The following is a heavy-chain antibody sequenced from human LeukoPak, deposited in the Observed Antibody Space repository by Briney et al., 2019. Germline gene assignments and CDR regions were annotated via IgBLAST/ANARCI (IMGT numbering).Heavy chain of an antibody. D-gene: IGHD3-3*01. Sequence: GGSLRLPCAASGFTFNTYSMNWVRQAPGKGLEWVSSISSSSNYIYYAESVKGRFTISRDNAKKSLYLQMNSLRAEDTAVYFCARGEGDFWSTSEGLLLHNWFDSWGQGTLVTVSS. CDR2: ISSSSNYI. V-gene: IGHV3-21*01. CDR1: GFTFNTYS. CDR3: ARGEGDFWSTSEGLLLHNWFDS. J-gene: IGHJ5*01.